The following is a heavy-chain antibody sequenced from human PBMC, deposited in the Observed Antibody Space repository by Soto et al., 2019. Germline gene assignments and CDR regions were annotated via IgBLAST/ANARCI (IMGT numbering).Heavy chain of an antibody. J-gene: IGHJ4*02. CDR3: ARVYGSGIPDAFDY. CDR1: GLTVSSNY. Sequence: EVQLVESGGGLVQPGGSLRLSCAVSGLTVSSNYMSWVRQAPGKGLEWVSVLYSGGSTYNADSVKGRFTISRDNSKNTLDLQMNSLRAEDTAGYYCARVYGSGIPDAFDYWGQGTLVTVSS. V-gene: IGHV3-66*01. CDR2: LYSGGST. D-gene: IGHD3-10*01.